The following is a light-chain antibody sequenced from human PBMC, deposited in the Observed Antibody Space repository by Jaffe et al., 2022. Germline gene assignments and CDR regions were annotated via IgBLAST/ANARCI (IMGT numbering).Light chain of an antibody. CDR2: EVS. CDR1: GSDVGGYNY. V-gene: IGLV2-8*01. J-gene: IGLJ1*01. Sequence: QSALTQPPSASGSPGQSVTISCTGTGSDVGGYNYVSWYQQHPGKAPKLMIYEVSKRPSGVPDRFSGSKSGNTASLTVSGLQAEDEADYYCSSYAGSNNFPYVFGTGTKVTVL. CDR3: SSYAGSNNFPYV.